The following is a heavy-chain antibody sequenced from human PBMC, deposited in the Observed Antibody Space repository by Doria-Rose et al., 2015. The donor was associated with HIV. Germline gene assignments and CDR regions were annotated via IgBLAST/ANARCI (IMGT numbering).Heavy chain of an antibody. CDR1: GVSLSSPGMG. CDR3: ARIKSSRWYHKYYFDF. Sequence: GPVLVKPTETLTLTCTVSGVSLSSPGMGVSWIRQPPGKALEWLANIFSDDERSYKTSLKSRLTISRGTSKSQVVLTMTDMDTVDTATYYCARIKSSRWYHKYYFDFWGQGTLVIVSA. D-gene: IGHD6-13*01. J-gene: IGHJ4*02. CDR2: IFSDDER. V-gene: IGHV2-26*01.